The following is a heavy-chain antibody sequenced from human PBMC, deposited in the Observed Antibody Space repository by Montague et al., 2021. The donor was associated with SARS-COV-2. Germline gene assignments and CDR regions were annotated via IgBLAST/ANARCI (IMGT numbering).Heavy chain of an antibody. Sequence: SETLSLTCTVSGGSISSYYWSWIRQSAGKGLEWIGRIHTSGSTDYNPSLNSRVTMSVDTSKNQFSLKLSSVTAADTAVYYCASGKYYDFWSGYYSHDYVSGFGGWGPGTPVT. CDR3: ASGKYYDFWSGYYSHDYVSGFGG. CDR2: IHTSGST. V-gene: IGHV4-4*07. D-gene: IGHD3-3*01. J-gene: IGHJ6*02. CDR1: GGSISSYY.